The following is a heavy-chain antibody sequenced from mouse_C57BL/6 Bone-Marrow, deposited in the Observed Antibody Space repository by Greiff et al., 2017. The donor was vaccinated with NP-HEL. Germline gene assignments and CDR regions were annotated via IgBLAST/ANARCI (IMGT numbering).Heavy chain of an antibody. Sequence: QVQLQQPGAELVKPGASVKVSCKASGYTFTSYWMHWVKQRPGQGLEWIGRIHPSDSDTNYNQKFKGKATLTVDNSSSTSYMQLRSLTSEDSAFYYCAISEAYYYGPRAMDYWGQGTSVTVSS. CDR3: AISEAYYYGPRAMDY. CDR2: IHPSDSDT. CDR1: GYTFTSYW. J-gene: IGHJ4*01. D-gene: IGHD1-1*01. V-gene: IGHV1-74*01.